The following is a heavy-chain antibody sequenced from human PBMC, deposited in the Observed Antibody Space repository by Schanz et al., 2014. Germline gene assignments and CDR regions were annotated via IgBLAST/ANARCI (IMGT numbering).Heavy chain of an antibody. J-gene: IGHJ5*02. CDR1: GGSISSYY. Sequence: QVQLQESGPGLVKPSETLSLTCTVSGGSISSYYWSWIRQPPGKGLEWIGHRDSSGSTKYNPSLKSRVTISIDTSKNQISLRLRSVTEADAAVYYCARERGVRGGGVWKVNWFDPWGQGTLVTVSS. V-gene: IGHV4-59*01. CDR3: ARERGVRGGGVWKVNWFDP. D-gene: IGHD3-10*01. CDR2: RDSSGST.